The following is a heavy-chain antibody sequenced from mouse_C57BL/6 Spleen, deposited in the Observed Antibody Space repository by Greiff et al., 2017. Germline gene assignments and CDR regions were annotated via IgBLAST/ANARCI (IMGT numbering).Heavy chain of an antibody. CDR1: GYAFSSSW. V-gene: IGHV1-82*01. Sequence: QVQLQQSGPELVKPGASVKISCKASGYAFSSSWMNWVKQRPGKGLEWIGRIYPGDGDTNYNGKFKGKATLTADKSSSTAYMQLSSLTAEDSAVYFCAKGYDYDGTWFAYWGQGILVTVSA. CDR3: AKGYDYDGTWFAY. D-gene: IGHD2-4*01. J-gene: IGHJ3*01. CDR2: IYPGDGDT.